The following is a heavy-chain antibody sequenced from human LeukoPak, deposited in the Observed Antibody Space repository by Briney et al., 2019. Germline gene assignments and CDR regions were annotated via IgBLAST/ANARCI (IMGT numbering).Heavy chain of an antibody. D-gene: IGHD3-10*01. J-gene: IGHJ4*02. CDR3: ARGPLWFGDLLYDY. Sequence: GGSLRLSCTASGFTFSSYSLNWVRQAPGKGLEWVSSVSTGSNYIYYADSVKGRFTISRDNDKNSLYLQMNSLRVEDTAVYYCARGPLWFGDLLYDYWGQGTLVTVSS. CDR2: VSTGSNYI. V-gene: IGHV3-21*01. CDR1: GFTFSSYS.